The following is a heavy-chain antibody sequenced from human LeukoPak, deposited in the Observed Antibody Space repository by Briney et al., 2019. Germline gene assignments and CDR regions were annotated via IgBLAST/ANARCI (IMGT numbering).Heavy chain of an antibody. CDR1: GFTSSSYG. J-gene: IGHJ4*02. D-gene: IGHD3-22*01. CDR2: IWYDGSNK. V-gene: IGHV3-33*01. Sequence: GGSLRLSCAASGFTSSSYGMHWVRQAPGKGLEWVAVIWYDGSNKYYADSVKGRFTISRDNSKNTLYLQMNSLRAEDTAVYYCARDQRAMYYYDSSGYYLFDYWGQGTLVTVSS. CDR3: ARDQRAMYYYDSSGYYLFDY.